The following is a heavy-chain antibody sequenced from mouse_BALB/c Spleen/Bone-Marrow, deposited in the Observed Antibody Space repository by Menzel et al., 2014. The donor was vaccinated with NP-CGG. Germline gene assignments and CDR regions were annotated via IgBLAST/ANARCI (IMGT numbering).Heavy chain of an antibody. Sequence: EVMLVESGGGLVQPGGSPRLSCATSGFTFTDYYMSWVRQPPGKALEWLGFIRNKANGYTTEYSASVKGRFTISRDNSQSILYLQMNTLRAEDSATYYCARYDVYYYFDYWGQGTTLTVSS. V-gene: IGHV7-3*02. J-gene: IGHJ2*01. CDR1: GFTFTDYY. D-gene: IGHD2-3*01. CDR3: ARYDVYYYFDY. CDR2: IRNKANGYTT.